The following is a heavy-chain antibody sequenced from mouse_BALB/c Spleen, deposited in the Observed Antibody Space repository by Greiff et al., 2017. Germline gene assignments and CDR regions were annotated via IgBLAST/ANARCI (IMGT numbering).Heavy chain of an antibody. CDR2: ISDGGSYT. Sequence: EVQLQVSGGGLVKPGGSLKLSCAASGFTFSDYYMYWVRQTPEKRLEWVATISDGGSYTYYPDSVKGRFTISRDNAKNNLYLQMSSLKSEDTAMYYCARDGGNYADYFDYWGQGTTLTVSA. CDR3: ARDGGNYADYFDY. D-gene: IGHD2-1*01. J-gene: IGHJ2*01. CDR1: GFTFSDYY. V-gene: IGHV5-4*02.